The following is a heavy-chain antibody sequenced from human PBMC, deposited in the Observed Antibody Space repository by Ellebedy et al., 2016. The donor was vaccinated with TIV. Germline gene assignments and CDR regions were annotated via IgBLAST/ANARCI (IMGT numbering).Heavy chain of an antibody. V-gene: IGHV7-4-1*02. CDR2: INTDTGNP. CDR1: GYTFTFYR. J-gene: IGHJ5*02. D-gene: IGHD3-3*01. Sequence: ASVKVSCKASGYTFTFYRVNWVRQAPGQGLEWMGWINTDTGNPTYAQGFTGRFVFSLDTSVSTAYLQISSLEAEDTAVYYCARGNYDFSSAYYTRWFDTWGQGTLVTVSS. CDR3: ARGNYDFSSAYYTRWFDT.